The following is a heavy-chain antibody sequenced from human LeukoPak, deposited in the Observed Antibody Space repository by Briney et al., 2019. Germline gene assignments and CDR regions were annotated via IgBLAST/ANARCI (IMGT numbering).Heavy chain of an antibody. J-gene: IGHJ4*02. CDR2: IHPAGTI. Sequence: SETLSLTCTVSGGFISGSGHYWTWSRHHPGGGLEWLGFIHPAGTIYYNPSLSGRLTISADTSNNQMSLKLSSVTAADTAVYYCSTGGDTAKGGDSWGQGTLVTVSS. D-gene: IGHD5-18*01. CDR1: GGFISGSGHY. V-gene: IGHV4-31*03. CDR3: STGGDTAKGGDS.